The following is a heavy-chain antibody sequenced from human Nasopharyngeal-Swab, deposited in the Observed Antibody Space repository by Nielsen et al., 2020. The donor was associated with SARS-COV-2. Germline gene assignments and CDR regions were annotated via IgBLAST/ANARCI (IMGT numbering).Heavy chain of an antibody. Sequence: ASVKVSCKASGYTFTGYYMHWVRQAPGQGLEWMGRINPNSGGTNYAQKFQGRVIMTRDTSISTAYMELSRLRSDDTAVYYCARGRGRTAMAPSWYFDLWGRGTLVTVSS. CDR2: INPNSGGT. CDR3: ARGRGRTAMAPSWYFDL. D-gene: IGHD5-18*01. V-gene: IGHV1-2*06. J-gene: IGHJ2*01. CDR1: GYTFTGYY.